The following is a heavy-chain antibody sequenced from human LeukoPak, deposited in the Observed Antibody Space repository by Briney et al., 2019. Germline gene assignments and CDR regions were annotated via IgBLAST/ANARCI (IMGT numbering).Heavy chain of an antibody. CDR1: GYTFTGYY. D-gene: IGHD1-26*01. Sequence: GASVKVSCKASGYTFTGYYMHWVRQAPGQGLEWMGWINPNSGGTNYAQKFQGRVTMTRDTSISTAYMELMSLTSDDTAVYYCARSNSGSYYHFDYWGQGTLVTVSS. J-gene: IGHJ4*02. CDR3: ARSNSGSYYHFDY. V-gene: IGHV1-2*02. CDR2: INPNSGGT.